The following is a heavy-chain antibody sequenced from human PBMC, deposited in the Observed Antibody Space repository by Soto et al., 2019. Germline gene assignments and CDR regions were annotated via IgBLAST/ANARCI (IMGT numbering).Heavy chain of an antibody. V-gene: IGHV4-31*03. CDR3: ARGARYSGYDPQDY. CDR1: GGSISSGGYY. D-gene: IGHD5-12*01. CDR2: IYYSGST. Sequence: QVQLQESGPGLVKPSQTLSLTCTVSGGSISSGGYYWSWIRQHPGKGLEWIGYIYYSGSTYYNPSLKRRVTISVDTSKNHFSLKLSSVTAADTAVYYCARGARYSGYDPQDYWGQGTLVTVSS. J-gene: IGHJ4*02.